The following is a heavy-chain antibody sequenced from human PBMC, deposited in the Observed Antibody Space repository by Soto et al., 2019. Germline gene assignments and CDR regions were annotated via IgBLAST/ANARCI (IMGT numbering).Heavy chain of an antibody. V-gene: IGHV3-23*01. CDR1: GFIFSAYA. J-gene: IGHJ3*02. CDR3: ARETYYYGSGRYDIAFDI. D-gene: IGHD3-10*01. CDR2: ISGSGGRT. Sequence: PGGSLRLSCAASGFIFSAYAMSWVRQAPGKGLEWVSAISGSGGRTYYADSVKGRITISRDNSKNTLYLQLNSLRAEDTAVYYCARETYYYGSGRYDIAFDIWGQGTMVTVSS.